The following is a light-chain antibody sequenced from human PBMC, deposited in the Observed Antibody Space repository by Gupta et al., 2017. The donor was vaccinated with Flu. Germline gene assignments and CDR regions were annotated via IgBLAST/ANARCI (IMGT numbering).Light chain of an antibody. CDR3: QQYDTSPWT. Sequence: EVVCPQSPCPLSLSPGERATLSCTASQSVRSDYLAWYQQNSDQAPRLLIYGASSRATGIPERFSGSGSGTDFTLTISRLEPEDFAVYYCQQYDTSPWTFGQGTKVEI. CDR1: QSVRSDY. V-gene: IGKV3-20*01. J-gene: IGKJ1*01. CDR2: GAS.